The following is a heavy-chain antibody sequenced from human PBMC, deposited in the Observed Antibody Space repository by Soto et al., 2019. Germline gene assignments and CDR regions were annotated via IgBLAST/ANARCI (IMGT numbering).Heavy chain of an antibody. CDR2: IIPIFGTA. CDR3: ARDRSAPPKKSYGMDV. D-gene: IGHD6-13*01. CDR1: GYTFSSYD. J-gene: IGHJ6*02. V-gene: IGHV1-69*13. Sequence: SVKVSCKASGYTFSSYDITWVRKAPGQGLEWMGRIIPIFGTANYAQKFQGRVTITADESTSTAYMELSSLRSEDTAVYYCARDRSAPPKKSYGMDVWGQGTTVTVSS.